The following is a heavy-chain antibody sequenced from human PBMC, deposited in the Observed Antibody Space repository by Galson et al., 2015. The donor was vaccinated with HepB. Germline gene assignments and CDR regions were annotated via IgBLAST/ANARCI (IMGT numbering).Heavy chain of an antibody. CDR2: IYYTGTT. J-gene: IGHJ6*02. CDR1: GASTSSNTYY. D-gene: IGHD2-15*01. Sequence: ETLSLTCAVSGASTSSNTYYWSWIRQPPGGGLEGIGSIYYTGTTYYNPSLKSRVTISLDTSKNHFSLKLRSVTAADTAVYYCARHVGESGSYGMDVWGQGTTVTVSS. CDR3: ARHVGESGSYGMDV. V-gene: IGHV4-39*01.